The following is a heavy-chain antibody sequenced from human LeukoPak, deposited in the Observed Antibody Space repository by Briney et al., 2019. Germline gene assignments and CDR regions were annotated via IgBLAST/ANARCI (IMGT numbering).Heavy chain of an antibody. J-gene: IGHJ4*02. CDR3: ARVRLAEVPAVMTPNYFDY. CDR2: INHSGST. CDR1: GGSFSGYY. V-gene: IGHV4-34*01. D-gene: IGHD2-2*01. Sequence: PSETLSLTCAVYGGSFSGYYWSWIRQPPGKGLEWIGEINHSGSTNYNPSLKSRVTISVDTSKNQFSLKLSSVTAADTAVYYCARVRLAEVPAVMTPNYFDYWGQGTLVTVSS.